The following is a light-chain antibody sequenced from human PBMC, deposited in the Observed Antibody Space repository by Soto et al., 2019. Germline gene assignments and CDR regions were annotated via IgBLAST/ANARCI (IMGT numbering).Light chain of an antibody. CDR1: SSNIGAGYD. Sequence: QSVLTQPPSVSGAPGQRVTISCPGSSSNIGAGYDVNWYQQLPGTAPKLLIYDNSNRPSGVPDRFSGSKSGTSASLAITGLQAEDEADYYSQSYESSLSSYVFGTGTKVTVL. CDR3: QSYESSLSSYV. V-gene: IGLV1-40*01. CDR2: DNS. J-gene: IGLJ1*01.